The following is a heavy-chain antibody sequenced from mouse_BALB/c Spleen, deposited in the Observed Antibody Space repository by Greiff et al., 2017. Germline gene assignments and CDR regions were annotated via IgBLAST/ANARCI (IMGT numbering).Heavy chain of an antibody. J-gene: IGHJ4*01. CDR2: IWAGGST. D-gene: IGHD1-1*01. CDR1: GFSLTSYG. CDR3: ARTTVVAGNAMDY. Sequence: VQGVESGPGLVAPSQSLSITCTVSGFSLTSYGVHWVRQPPGKGLEWLGVIWAGGSTNYNSALMSRLSISKDNSKSQVFLKMNSLQTDDTAMYYCARTTVVAGNAMDYWGQGTSVTVSS. V-gene: IGHV2-9*02.